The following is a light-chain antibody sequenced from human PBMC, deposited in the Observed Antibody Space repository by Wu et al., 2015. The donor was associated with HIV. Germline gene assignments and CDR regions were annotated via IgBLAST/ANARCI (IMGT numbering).Light chain of an antibody. CDR1: QSINNY. CDR2: AAS. J-gene: IGKJ4*01. V-gene: IGKV1-39*01. CDR3: QQSFHTPLT. Sequence: DIQMTQSPSSLSASLGDRVTITCRASQSINNYLNWYQQKPGKAPKLLIYAASSLHSGVPSRFSGSGSGTYFTLTISSLQLEDFATYYCQQSFHTPLTFGGGTKVEIK.